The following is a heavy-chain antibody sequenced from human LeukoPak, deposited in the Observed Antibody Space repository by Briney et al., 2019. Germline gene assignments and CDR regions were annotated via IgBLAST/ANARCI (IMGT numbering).Heavy chain of an antibody. CDR1: GFTFDDYG. CDR2: INWNGGRT. J-gene: IGHJ2*01. V-gene: IGHV3-20*04. D-gene: IGHD3-22*01. Sequence: GGSLRLSCGASGFTFDDYGMSWVRQGPGKGLEWVSGINWNGGRTGYADSVKGRFTMSRDNAKNFLYLQMNSLRAEDTAFYYRARRGDSSDYWHFDLWGRGTLVTASS. CDR3: ARRGDSSDYWHFDL.